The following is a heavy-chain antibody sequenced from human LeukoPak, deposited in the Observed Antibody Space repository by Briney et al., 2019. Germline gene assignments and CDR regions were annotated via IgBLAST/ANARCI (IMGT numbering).Heavy chain of an antibody. J-gene: IGHJ3*02. Sequence: PGGSLRLSCAASGFTFSSYWMSWVRQAPGKGLEWVANMKQDGTEKYYVDSVKGRFTISRDNAKNSLYLQMNTLRAEDTAVYYCARDTAYAFDIWGQGTMVTVSS. CDR2: MKQDGTEK. CDR3: ARDTAYAFDI. V-gene: IGHV3-7*01. CDR1: GFTFSSYW. D-gene: IGHD2-21*02.